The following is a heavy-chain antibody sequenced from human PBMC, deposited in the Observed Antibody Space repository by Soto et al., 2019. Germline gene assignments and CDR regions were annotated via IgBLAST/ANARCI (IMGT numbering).Heavy chain of an antibody. Sequence: SVKVSCKASGGTFSSYAISWVRQAPGQGLEWMGGIIPIFGTANYAQKFQGRVTITADGSTSTAYMELSSLRSEDTAVYYCARGRYSYGPGLYSWFDPWGQGTLVTVSS. CDR3: ARGRYSYGPGLYSWFDP. CDR1: GGTFSSYA. CDR2: IIPIFGTA. D-gene: IGHD5-18*01. V-gene: IGHV1-69*13. J-gene: IGHJ5*02.